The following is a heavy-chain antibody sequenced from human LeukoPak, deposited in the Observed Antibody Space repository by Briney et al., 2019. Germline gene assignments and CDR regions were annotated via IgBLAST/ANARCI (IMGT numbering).Heavy chain of an antibody. Sequence: PGGSLRLSCAASGFTFSSYSMNWVRQAPGKGLEWVSFISSSSSYIYYADSVKGRFTISRDNAKNSLYLQMNGLRAEDTAVYYCARAPYDSSGYYSDWGQGTLVTVSS. CDR2: ISSSSSYI. CDR1: GFTFSSYS. D-gene: IGHD3-22*01. V-gene: IGHV3-21*06. J-gene: IGHJ4*02. CDR3: ARAPYDSSGYYSD.